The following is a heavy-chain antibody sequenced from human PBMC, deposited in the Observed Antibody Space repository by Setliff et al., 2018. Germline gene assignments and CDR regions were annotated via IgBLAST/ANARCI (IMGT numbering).Heavy chain of an antibody. V-gene: IGHV4-39*01. D-gene: IGHD3-10*01. CDR2: IYYSWTT. CDR3: ARSSYYASGNSHNYYMDV. Sequence: SETLSLTCTVSGGSVSSSSYYWGGIRQPPGKGLEWSGTIYYSWTTYYSPSLKSRITISVDTSKNQLSLKLTSVSAADTAIYYCARSSYYASGNSHNYYMDVWGKGTAVTVSS. CDR1: GGSVSSSSYY. J-gene: IGHJ6*03.